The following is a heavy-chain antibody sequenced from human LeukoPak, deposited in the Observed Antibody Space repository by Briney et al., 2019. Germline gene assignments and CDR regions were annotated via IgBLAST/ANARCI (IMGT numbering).Heavy chain of an antibody. CDR2: ISWNSGTI. J-gene: IGHJ4*02. V-gene: IGHV3-9*01. CDR1: GFTFDDYA. Sequence: GGSLRLSCAASGFTFDDYAMHWVRQAPGKGLEWVSGISWNSGTIYYADSVKGRFTISRDDAKNSLYLQMHSLRAEDTALYYCAKRSAAGTVGYFDYWGQGTLVTVSS. D-gene: IGHD6-13*01. CDR3: AKRSAAGTVGYFDY.